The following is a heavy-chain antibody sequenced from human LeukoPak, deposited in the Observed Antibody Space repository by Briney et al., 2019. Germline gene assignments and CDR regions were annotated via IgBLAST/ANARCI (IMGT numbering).Heavy chain of an antibody. V-gene: IGHV4-39*07. J-gene: IGHJ6*03. Sequence: SETLSLTCTVSGGSISTTSYYWGWIRQPPGKGLEWIGSIYYSGSTFYNASLKSRVTISVDASKNQVSLKLSSVTAADTAVYYCARTGRSFYYYYYMDVWGKGTTVTVSS. CDR1: GGSISTTSYY. D-gene: IGHD1-26*01. CDR2: IYYSGST. CDR3: ARTGRSFYYYYYMDV.